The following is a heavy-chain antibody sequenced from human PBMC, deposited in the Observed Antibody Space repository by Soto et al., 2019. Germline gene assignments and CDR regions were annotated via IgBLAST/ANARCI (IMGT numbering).Heavy chain of an antibody. Sequence: QVQLQESGPGLVKPSQTLSLTCTVSGGSISSGGYYWSWIRQRPGKGLEWIGYIYYSGSTYYNPSLKSRVTISVDTSKNQFSLNLSSVTAADTAVYYCARGNSGSYSPDYWGQRTLVTVSS. CDR2: IYYSGST. CDR1: GGSISSGGYY. V-gene: IGHV4-31*03. J-gene: IGHJ4*02. CDR3: ARGNSGSYSPDY. D-gene: IGHD1-26*01.